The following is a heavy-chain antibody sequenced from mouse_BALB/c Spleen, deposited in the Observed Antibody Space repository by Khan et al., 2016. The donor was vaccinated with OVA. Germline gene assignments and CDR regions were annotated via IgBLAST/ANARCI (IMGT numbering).Heavy chain of an antibody. V-gene: IGHV4-1*02. D-gene: IGHD1-1*01. Sequence: EVKLLESGGGLVQPGGSLKLSCAASGFDFSRYWMSWVRQAPGKGLEWIGEINPDSSTINYTPSLKDKFIISRDNAKNTLYLQMSKVRSEDTALYYCASQGPYYGSSWFAYWGQGTLVTVSA. J-gene: IGHJ3*01. CDR3: ASQGPYYGSSWFAY. CDR2: INPDSSTI. CDR1: GFDFSRYW.